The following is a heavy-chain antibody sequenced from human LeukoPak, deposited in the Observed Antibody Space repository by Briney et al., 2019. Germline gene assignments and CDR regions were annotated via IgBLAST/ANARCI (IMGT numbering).Heavy chain of an antibody. CDR3: ARDVSSVATAAPGHWGVDV. V-gene: IGHV1-2*02. Sequence: ASVRVSCKTSGYTFTGYYIHWARQAPGQGLEWLGWINPNTGDINYAQKFQGRVTTTRDTSISTAYMELSSLRSDDTAVYYCARDVSSVATAAPGHWGVDVWGQGTTVTVSS. CDR2: INPNTGDI. D-gene: IGHD6-13*01. CDR1: GYTFTGYY. J-gene: IGHJ6*02.